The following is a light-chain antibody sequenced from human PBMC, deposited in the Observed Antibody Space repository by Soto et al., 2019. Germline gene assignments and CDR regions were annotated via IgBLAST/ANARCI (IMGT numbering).Light chain of an antibody. V-gene: IGKV1-39*01. CDR3: QQSYSTPPIT. CDR1: QSISSY. CDR2: AAS. Sequence: DIKMTQSPSSLSASVGDRVTIPCRASQSISSYLNWYQQKPGKAPKLLIYAASSLQSGVPSRFSGSGSGTDFTLTISSLQPEDFATYYCQQSYSTPPITFGQGTRLEIK. J-gene: IGKJ5*01.